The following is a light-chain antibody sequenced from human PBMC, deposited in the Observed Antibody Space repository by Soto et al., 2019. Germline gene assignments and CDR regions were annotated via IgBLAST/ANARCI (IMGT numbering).Light chain of an antibody. Sequence: QSVLTQPPSVSGAPGQRVTISCTGSSSNIGAGYDVHWYQQLPGTAPKVLISGNNNRPSGVPDRFSGSKSGTSASLAITGRQGEDEADYYCQSSDSSLSGYVFGTGTKLTVL. CDR3: QSSDSSLSGYV. CDR2: GNN. J-gene: IGLJ1*01. V-gene: IGLV1-40*01. CDR1: SSNIGAGYD.